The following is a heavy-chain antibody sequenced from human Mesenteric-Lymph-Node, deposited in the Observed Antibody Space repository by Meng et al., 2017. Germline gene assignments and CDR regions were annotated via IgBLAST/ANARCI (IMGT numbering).Heavy chain of an antibody. V-gene: IGHV7-4-1*02. CDR3: ARVRTGTTFDWGWFDS. D-gene: IGHD1-7*01. Sequence: ASVKVSCKASGYNLITYAMTWVRQAPGQGLEWMAWINTNTGHPTFAQGFTGRFVYSLDTAVNTAYLQIISLKTEDTAVYYCARVRTGTTFDWGWFDSWGQGTLATVSS. J-gene: IGHJ5*01. CDR2: INTNTGHP. CDR1: GYNLITYA.